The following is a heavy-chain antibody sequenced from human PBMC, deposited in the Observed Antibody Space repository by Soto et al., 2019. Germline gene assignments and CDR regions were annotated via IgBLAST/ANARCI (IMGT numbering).Heavy chain of an antibody. CDR3: ARDDKMYYDSTYGMDV. D-gene: IGHD3-22*01. Sequence: PSETLSLTCTVSGGSISSYYWSWIRQPAGKGLEWIGRIYTSGSTNYNPSLKSRVTMSVDTSKNQFSLKLSSVTAADTAVYYCARDDKMYYDSTYGMDVWGQGTTVTVSS. CDR1: GGSISSYY. J-gene: IGHJ6*02. CDR2: IYTSGST. V-gene: IGHV4-4*07.